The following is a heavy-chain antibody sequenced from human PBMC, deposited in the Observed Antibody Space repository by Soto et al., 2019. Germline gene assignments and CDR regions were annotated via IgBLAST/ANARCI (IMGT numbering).Heavy chain of an antibody. J-gene: IGHJ5*02. CDR3: ARGWRNDILTVYYQRAWRTTTWFDP. CDR1: AYTFTISG. D-gene: IGHD3-9*01. Sequence: CTASAYTFTISGMRWVRPAPRQGSGWMGWISAYNANTNYVQMLEGRVTMTTDTSTSTAYMELRSLSSCERAVYDCARGWRNDILTVYYQRAWRTTTWFDPWGQGTLVTVSS. V-gene: IGHV1-18*01. CDR2: ISAYNANT.